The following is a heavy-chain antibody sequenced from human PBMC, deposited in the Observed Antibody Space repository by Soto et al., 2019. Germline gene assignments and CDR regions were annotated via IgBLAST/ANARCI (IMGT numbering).Heavy chain of an antibody. CDR2: IWYDGSSYI. V-gene: IGHV3-33*08. D-gene: IGHD5-12*01. Sequence: PGGSLRLSCTTSGFTFDTYGMHWVRQAPGKGLEWVAIIWYDGSSYIYYADSVKGRFTISRDNAKNSLYLQMNSLRAEDTAVYYCARDMSGYDQNLDYWGQGTLVTVSS. J-gene: IGHJ4*02. CDR3: ARDMSGYDQNLDY. CDR1: GFTFDTYG.